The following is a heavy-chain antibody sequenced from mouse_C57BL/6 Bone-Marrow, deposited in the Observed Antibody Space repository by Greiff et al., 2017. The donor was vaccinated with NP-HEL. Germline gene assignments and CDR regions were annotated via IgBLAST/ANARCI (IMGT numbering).Heavy chain of an antibody. CDR1: GFTFSDYY. V-gene: IGHV5-12*01. Sequence: EVMLVESGGGLVQPGGSLKLSCAASGFTFSDYYMYWVRQTPEKRLEWVAYINNGGGSTYYPDTVKGRFTISRDNAKNTLYLQMSRLKSEDTAMYYCARHGYGSSYYYWGQGTTLTVSS. CDR3: ARHGYGSSYYY. D-gene: IGHD1-1*01. CDR2: INNGGGST. J-gene: IGHJ2*01.